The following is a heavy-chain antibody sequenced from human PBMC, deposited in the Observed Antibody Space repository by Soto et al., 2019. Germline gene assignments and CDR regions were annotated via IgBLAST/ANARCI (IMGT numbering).Heavy chain of an antibody. D-gene: IGHD4-17*01. V-gene: IGHV3-23*01. CDR3: AKDYSTVPTDPLSVVLFDY. CDR2: ITSDGRT. CDR1: GFTFSGYA. Sequence: GGSLRLSCAASGFTFSGYAMSWVRQAPGKGLEWVSIITSDGRTYYADSVKGRFTISRDNSKNTVYLQMNSLRAEDTAVYYCAKDYSTVPTDPLSVVLFDYWGQGALVTVSS. J-gene: IGHJ4*02.